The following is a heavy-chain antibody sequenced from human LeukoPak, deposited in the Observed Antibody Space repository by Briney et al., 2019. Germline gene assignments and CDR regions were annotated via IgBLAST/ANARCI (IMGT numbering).Heavy chain of an antibody. V-gene: IGHV4-34*01. Sequence: SETLSLTCAVYGGSFSGYYWSLIRQPPGKGLEWIGEINHSGSTNYNPSLKSRVTISVDTSKNQFSLKLSSVTAADTAVYYCARGRRLIVVGHYYYYMDVWGKGTTVTVSS. D-gene: IGHD3-22*01. CDR2: INHSGST. CDR3: ARGRRLIVVGHYYYYMDV. J-gene: IGHJ6*03. CDR1: GGSFSGYY.